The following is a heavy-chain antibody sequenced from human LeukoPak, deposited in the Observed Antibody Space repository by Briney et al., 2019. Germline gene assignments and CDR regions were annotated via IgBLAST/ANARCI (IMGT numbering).Heavy chain of an antibody. Sequence: SETLSLTCTVSRGSTSTYYWSWIRQPAGKGLEWIGRIYPSGNTNFNPSLMSRVTMSIDTSKNQFSLKLSSVTAADTAVYYCARGGGVGYYYYYMDVWGKGTTVTISS. V-gene: IGHV4-4*07. CDR3: ARGGGVGYYYYYMDV. CDR2: IYPSGNT. J-gene: IGHJ6*03. D-gene: IGHD1-26*01. CDR1: RGSTSTYY.